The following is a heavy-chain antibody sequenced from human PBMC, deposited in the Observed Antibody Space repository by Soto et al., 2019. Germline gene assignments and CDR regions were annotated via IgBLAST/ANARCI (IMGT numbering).Heavy chain of an antibody. D-gene: IGHD1-26*01. J-gene: IGHJ4*02. CDR1: EGTVIRDW. Sequence: EVHLVESGGGLVQTGGSLRLSCAIFEGTVIRDWMNWVRQAPGKGLEWVAHTNQDGSEKYYVDSVKGRFTISRDNEKNTLYLQMNSLRAEDTAMYYCSGGVGDAFWGQGTLVTVSS. CDR3: SGGVGDAF. CDR2: TNQDGSEK. V-gene: IGHV3-7*04.